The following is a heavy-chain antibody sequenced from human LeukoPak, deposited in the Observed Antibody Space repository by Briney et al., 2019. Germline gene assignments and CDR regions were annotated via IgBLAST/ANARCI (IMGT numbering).Heavy chain of an antibody. Sequence: PSETLSLTCTVSGGSISSGGYYWSWIRQPPGKGLEWIGYIYHSGSTNYNPSLKSRVSISIDTSKNHFSLKLSSVTAADTAVYYCAVLGSGYDWAWGQGTLVTVSS. CDR3: AVLGSGYDWA. CDR1: GGSISSGGYY. CDR2: IYHSGST. D-gene: IGHD5-12*01. V-gene: IGHV4-61*08. J-gene: IGHJ5*02.